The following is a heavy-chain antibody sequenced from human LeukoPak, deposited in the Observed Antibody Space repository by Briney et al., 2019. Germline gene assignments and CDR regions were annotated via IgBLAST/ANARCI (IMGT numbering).Heavy chain of an antibody. CDR1: GYTFTNYG. CDR3: ARESYYYMDV. Sequence: ASVKVSCKASGYTFTNYGISWVRQAPGQGLEWMGWISTYNGDTNYAQKFQGRVTMTTDISTSTAYMELRSLKSVDTAVYYCARESYYYMDVWGKRATVSVSS. V-gene: IGHV1-18*01. CDR2: ISTYNGDT. J-gene: IGHJ6*03.